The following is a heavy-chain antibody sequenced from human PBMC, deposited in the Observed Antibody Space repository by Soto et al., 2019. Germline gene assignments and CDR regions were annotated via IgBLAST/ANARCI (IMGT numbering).Heavy chain of an antibody. CDR3: TTDEGDSRSFYNFDY. V-gene: IGHV3-15*07. J-gene: IGHJ4*02. D-gene: IGHD3-22*01. CDR1: GFTFKNAW. Sequence: EVQLVESGGGLGEPGGSLRLSCEASGFTFKNAWMSWLRQAPGRGLAWVGRIISNSDGGTAEYAAPVNGRFTISRDDAKNTLYLQMNSLKTEDTAVYYCTTDEGDSRSFYNFDYWGQGALVTVSS. CDR2: IISNSDGGTA.